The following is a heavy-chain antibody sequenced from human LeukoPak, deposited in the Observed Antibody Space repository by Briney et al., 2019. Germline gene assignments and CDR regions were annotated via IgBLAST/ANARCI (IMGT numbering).Heavy chain of an antibody. Sequence: GGSLRLSCAASGFTFSSYAMNWVRQAPGKGLEWVSAISGSGSSTYYADSVKGRFTISRDNSKNTLYLQMNSLRAEDTAVYYCAKSSSQLFGESWGRGTLVTVSS. CDR3: AKSSSQLFGES. CDR1: GFTFSSYA. J-gene: IGHJ5*02. V-gene: IGHV3-23*01. D-gene: IGHD3-10*02. CDR2: ISGSGSST.